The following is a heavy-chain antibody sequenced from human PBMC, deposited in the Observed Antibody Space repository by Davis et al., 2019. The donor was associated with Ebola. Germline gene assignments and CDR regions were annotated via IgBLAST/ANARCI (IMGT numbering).Heavy chain of an antibody. CDR3: TRDYNFWSGYYTSFDY. D-gene: IGHD3-3*01. V-gene: IGHV3-23*01. J-gene: IGHJ4*02. CDR2: ISGSGGST. Sequence: GESLKISCAASGFTFSSYAMSWVRQAPGKGLEWVSAISGSGGSTYYADSVKGRFTISRDNSKNSLYLQMNSLRAEDTAVYYCTRDYNFWSGYYTSFDYWGQGTLVTVSS. CDR1: GFTFSSYA.